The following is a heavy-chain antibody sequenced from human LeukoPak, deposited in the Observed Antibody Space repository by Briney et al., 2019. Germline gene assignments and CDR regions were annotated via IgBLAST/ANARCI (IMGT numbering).Heavy chain of an antibody. D-gene: IGHD3-22*01. CDR1: GFTFSSYA. CDR3: ARRYYYDSSGYYPTAYYFDY. V-gene: IGHV3-23*01. CDR2: ISGSGGST. Sequence: GGSLRLSCAASGFTFSSYAMSWVRQAPGKGLEWVSAISGSGGSTYYADSVKGRFTISRDNSKNTLYLQMNSLSAEDTAVYYCARRYYYDSSGYYPTAYYFDYWGQGTLVTVSS. J-gene: IGHJ4*02.